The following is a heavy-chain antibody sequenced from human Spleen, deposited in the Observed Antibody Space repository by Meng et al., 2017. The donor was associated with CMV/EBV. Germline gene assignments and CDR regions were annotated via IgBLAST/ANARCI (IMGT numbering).Heavy chain of an antibody. CDR3: AKDGTHRGYSYGSHFDS. CDR2: VRFDGTNK. CDR1: GFTFSNAW. D-gene: IGHD5-18*01. J-gene: IGHJ4*02. Sequence: GGSLRLSCAASGFTFSNAWMSWVRQAPGKGLDWVAFVRFDGTNKYYADSVQGRFTISRDNSKNTIYLQMSSLRTEDTAVYYCAKDGTHRGYSYGSHFDSWGQGTLVTVSS. V-gene: IGHV3-30*02.